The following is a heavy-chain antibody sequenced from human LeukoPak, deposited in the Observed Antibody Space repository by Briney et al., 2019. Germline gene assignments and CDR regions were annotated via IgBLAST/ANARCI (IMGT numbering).Heavy chain of an antibody. Sequence: GGSLRLSCAASGFTFSAYTMSWVRQSPGRGLEWVSSISSSSVSIYYADSLRGRFIISRDNAKTSLYLQMTSLRAEDTAAYYCARVGVLSSSWLLYWGQGTVVTVSS. D-gene: IGHD6-13*01. CDR2: ISSSSVSI. J-gene: IGHJ4*02. CDR3: ARVGVLSSSWLLY. CDR1: GFTFSAYT. V-gene: IGHV3-21*01.